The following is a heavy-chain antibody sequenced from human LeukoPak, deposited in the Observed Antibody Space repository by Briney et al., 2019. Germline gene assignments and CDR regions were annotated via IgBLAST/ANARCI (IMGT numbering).Heavy chain of an antibody. CDR3: ASPALGQVTMKP. V-gene: IGHV3-30*04. CDR2: ISYDGSNK. CDR1: GFTFSSYA. J-gene: IGHJ5*02. Sequence: PGRSLRLSCAASGFTFSSYAMHWVRQAPGKGLEWVAVISYDGSNKYYADSVKGRFTISRDNSKNTLYLQMNSLRAEDTAMYYCASPALGQVTMKPWGQGTLVTVSS. D-gene: IGHD3-22*01.